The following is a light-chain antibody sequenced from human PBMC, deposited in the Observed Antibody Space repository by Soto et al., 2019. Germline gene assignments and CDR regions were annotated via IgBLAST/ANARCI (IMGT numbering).Light chain of an antibody. CDR2: KES. CDR3: QQYNSYWT. CDR1: QTSSTW. J-gene: IGKJ1*01. V-gene: IGKV1-5*03. Sequence: DIRMTQSPSTLSAFVGHRCTRPCRASQTSSTWLAWYQQKPGKTPKLLIYKESILESGVPSRFSGSGSGTEFTLTISSLQPEDFATYYCQQYNSYWTVAQGTKVEIK.